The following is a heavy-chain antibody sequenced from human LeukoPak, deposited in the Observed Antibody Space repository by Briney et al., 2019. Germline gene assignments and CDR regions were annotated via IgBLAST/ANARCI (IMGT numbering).Heavy chain of an antibody. Sequence: LAASVKVSCKASGYTFTSYYMHWVRQAPGQGLEWMGIINPSGGSTSYAQKFQGRVTMTRDTSTSTVYMELSSLRSEDTAVYYCAREYNYYDSSGYFDYWGQGTLVTVSS. D-gene: IGHD3-22*01. V-gene: IGHV1-46*01. CDR2: INPSGGST. CDR1: GYTFTSYY. CDR3: AREYNYYDSSGYFDY. J-gene: IGHJ4*02.